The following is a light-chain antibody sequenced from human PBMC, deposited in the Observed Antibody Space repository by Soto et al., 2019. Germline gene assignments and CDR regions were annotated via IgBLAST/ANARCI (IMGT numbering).Light chain of an antibody. V-gene: IGLV1-44*01. CDR1: SSNIGGNP. J-gene: IGLJ3*02. CDR2: NNN. CDR3: AACHDSLNGPV. Sequence: QAVVTQPPSASGTPGQRVTISCSGSSSNIGGNPVNWYQQLPGTAPKLLIYNNNQRPSGVPDRFSGSKSGTSASLAISGLQSEDEADYYCAACHDSLNGPVFGGGTKLTVL.